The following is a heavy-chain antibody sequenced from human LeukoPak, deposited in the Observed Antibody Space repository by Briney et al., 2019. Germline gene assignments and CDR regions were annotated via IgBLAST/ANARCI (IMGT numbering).Heavy chain of an antibody. D-gene: IGHD3-10*01. J-gene: IGHJ6*03. CDR2: IYSGGST. CDR3: ARSSGSQIDYYYYYMDV. V-gene: IGHV3-53*01. CDR1: GFIFSSYG. Sequence: GGSLRLSCAASGFIFSSYGMHWVRQAPGKGLEWVSVIYSGGSTYYADSVKGRFTISRDNSKNTLYLQMNSLRAEDTAVYYCARSSGSQIDYYYYYMDVWGEGTTVTISS.